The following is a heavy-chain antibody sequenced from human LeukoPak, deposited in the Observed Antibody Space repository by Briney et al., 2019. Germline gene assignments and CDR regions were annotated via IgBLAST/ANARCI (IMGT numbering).Heavy chain of an antibody. D-gene: IGHD1-1*01. Sequence: PSETLSLTCTVSGGSISSSSYYWGWIRQPPGKGLEWIGSIYYSGSTYYNPSLKSRVTISVDTSKNQFSLKLSSVTAADTAVYYCARGWNPDYWGQGTLVTVSS. J-gene: IGHJ4*02. CDR1: GGSISSSSYY. V-gene: IGHV4-39*07. CDR3: ARGWNPDY. CDR2: IYYSGST.